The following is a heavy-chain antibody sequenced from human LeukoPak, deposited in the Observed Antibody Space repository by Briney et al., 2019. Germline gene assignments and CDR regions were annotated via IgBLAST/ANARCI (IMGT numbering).Heavy chain of an antibody. CDR2: IYYSGST. CDR1: GGSISSSSYY. V-gene: IGHV4-39*01. D-gene: IGHD5-18*01. Sequence: SETLSLTCTVSGGSISSSSYYWGWIRQPPGQGLEWIGSIYYSGSTYYNPSLKSRATISVDTSKNQFSLKLSSVTAADTAVYYCAKFKDTAMVTVDYWGQGTLVTVSS. J-gene: IGHJ4*02. CDR3: AKFKDTAMVTVDY.